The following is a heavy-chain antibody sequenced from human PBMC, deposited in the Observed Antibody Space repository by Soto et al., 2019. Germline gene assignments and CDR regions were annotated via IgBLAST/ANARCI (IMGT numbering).Heavy chain of an antibody. V-gene: IGHV4-59*01. J-gene: IGHJ6*02. CDR3: ARQQLLPFYYALDV. CDR2: IYYRGST. Sequence: SETLSLTCAVYGGSFSGYYWSWTRQSPGKGLEYIGYIYYRGSTNYNSSLKSRVTMSVDTSRNQFSLKMNSVTAADTAVYYCARQQLLPFYYALDVWGQGTTVTVSS. CDR1: GGSFSGYY. D-gene: IGHD1-26*01.